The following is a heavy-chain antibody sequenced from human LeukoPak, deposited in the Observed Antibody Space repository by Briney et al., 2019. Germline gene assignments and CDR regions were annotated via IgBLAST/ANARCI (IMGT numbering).Heavy chain of an antibody. Sequence: GSLRLSCAASGSTFSSYSMNWVRQAPGKGLEWVSSISSSSSYIYYADSVKGRFTISRDNAKNSLYLQMNSLRAEDTAVYYCAREMYYYDSSGYGFDYWGQGTLVTVSS. V-gene: IGHV3-21*01. CDR2: ISSSSSYI. J-gene: IGHJ4*02. CDR3: AREMYYYDSSGYGFDY. D-gene: IGHD3-22*01. CDR1: GSTFSSYS.